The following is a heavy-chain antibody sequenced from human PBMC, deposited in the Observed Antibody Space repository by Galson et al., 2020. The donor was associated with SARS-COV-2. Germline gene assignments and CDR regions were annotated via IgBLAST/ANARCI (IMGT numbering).Heavy chain of an antibody. J-gene: IGHJ5*02. D-gene: IGHD6-19*01. V-gene: IGHV4-39*07. CDR3: ARDATSSGWYNWFDP. CDR2: VLNSGTT. Sequence: SETLSLTCTVSGGSIRSSNYYWGWIRQPPGKGLEWIGSVLNSGTTHYSPSLQSRVTISVDTSKNQFSLNLNSVTAADTAMYYCARDATSSGWYNWFDPWGQGTRVTVAS. CDR1: GGSIRSSNYY.